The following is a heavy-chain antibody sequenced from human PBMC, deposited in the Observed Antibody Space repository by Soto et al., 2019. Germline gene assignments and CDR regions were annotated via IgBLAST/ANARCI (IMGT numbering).Heavy chain of an antibody. Sequence: TSETLSLTCTVSGGSISSSSYYWGWIRQPPGKGLEWIGSIYYSGSTYYNPSLKSRVTISVDTSKNQFSLKLSSVTAADTAVYYCARVSGYYDILTGYYYDAFDIWGQGTMVTVSS. CDR3: ARVSGYYDILTGYYYDAFDI. CDR2: IYYSGST. D-gene: IGHD3-9*01. J-gene: IGHJ3*02. CDR1: GGSISSSSYY. V-gene: IGHV4-39*01.